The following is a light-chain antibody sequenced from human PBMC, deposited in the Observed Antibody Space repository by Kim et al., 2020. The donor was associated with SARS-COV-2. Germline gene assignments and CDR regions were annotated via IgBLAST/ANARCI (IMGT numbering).Light chain of an antibody. CDR3: QKHSKWPLAPS. J-gene: IGKJ4*01. Sequence: PGEGATLPCSASHSIGSSLAWYQQPRGQEPRRLIYDAAIRATGSLDRFSGSGSGTDFTLTIGGLDPEDFGLYFCQKHSKWPLAPSFGGETKVDIK. V-gene: IGKV3-11*01. CDR1: HSIGSS. CDR2: DAA.